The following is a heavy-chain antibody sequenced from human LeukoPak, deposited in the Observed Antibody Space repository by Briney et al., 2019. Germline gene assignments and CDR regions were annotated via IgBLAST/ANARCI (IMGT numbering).Heavy chain of an antibody. D-gene: IGHD3-16*01. Sequence: SETLSLTCAVYGGSFSGYYWSWIRQPPGKGLEWIGYIYYSGSTNYNPSLKSRVTISVDTSKNQFSLKLSSVTAADTAVYYCARDLSLDWFDPWGQGTLVTVSS. CDR1: GGSFSGYY. V-gene: IGHV4-59*01. CDR2: IYYSGST. CDR3: ARDLSLDWFDP. J-gene: IGHJ5*02.